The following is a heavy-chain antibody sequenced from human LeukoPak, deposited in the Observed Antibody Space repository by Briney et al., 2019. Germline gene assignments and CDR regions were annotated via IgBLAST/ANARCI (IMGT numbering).Heavy chain of an antibody. V-gene: IGHV1-8*01. D-gene: IGHD6-13*01. Sequence: ALVKVSCKASGYTFTSYDINWVRQATGQGLEWMGWMNPNSGNTSYAQKFQGRVTMTRNTSISTAYMELSSLRSEDTAVYYCARGRSSWPPYYYYYMDVWGKGTTVTVPS. J-gene: IGHJ6*03. CDR1: GYTFTSYD. CDR2: MNPNSGNT. CDR3: ARGRSSWPPYYYYYMDV.